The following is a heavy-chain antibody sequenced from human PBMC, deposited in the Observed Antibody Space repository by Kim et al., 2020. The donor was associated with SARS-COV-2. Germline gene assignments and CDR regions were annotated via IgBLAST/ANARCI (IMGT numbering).Heavy chain of an antibody. V-gene: IGHV4-4*02. Sequence: SETLSLTCTVSGDYITNTNWWIWVRQPPGRGLEWIGEISHSGTTNYNPSLKSRVTISADKSKNQFSLKLTSLTAADTALYYCARGYASSLWGQGTLVTVSS. J-gene: IGHJ4*02. CDR1: GDYITNTNW. CDR3: ARGYASSL. D-gene: IGHD6-13*01. CDR2: ISHSGTT.